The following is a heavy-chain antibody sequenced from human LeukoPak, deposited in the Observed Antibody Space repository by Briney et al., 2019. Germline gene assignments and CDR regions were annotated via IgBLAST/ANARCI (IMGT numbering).Heavy chain of an antibody. CDR2: ISGSGGST. CDR3: AKTGQMRGIQLWTPYYFDY. D-gene: IGHD5-18*01. V-gene: IGHV3-23*01. J-gene: IGHJ4*02. CDR1: GFTVSNNH. Sequence: PGGSLRLSCAASGFTVSNNHMSWVRQAPGKGLEWVSAISGSGGSTYYADSVKGRFTISRDNSKNTLYLQMNSLRAEDTAVYYCAKTGQMRGIQLWTPYYFDYWGQGTLVTVSS.